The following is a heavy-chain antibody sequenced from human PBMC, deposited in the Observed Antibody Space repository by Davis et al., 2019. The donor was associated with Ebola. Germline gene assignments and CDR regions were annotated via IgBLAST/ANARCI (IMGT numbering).Heavy chain of an antibody. V-gene: IGHV3-21*01. J-gene: IGHJ4*02. CDR2: ISSSSSYI. CDR3: ARSSV. CDR1: GFTFSSYW. Sequence: GESLKISCAASGFTFSSYWMSWVRQAPGKGLEWVSSISSSSSYIYYADSVKGRFTISRDNAKNSLYLQMNSLRAEDTAVYYCARSSVWGQGTLVTVSS.